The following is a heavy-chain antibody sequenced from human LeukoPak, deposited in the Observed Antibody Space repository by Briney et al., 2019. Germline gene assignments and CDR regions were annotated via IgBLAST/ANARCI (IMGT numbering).Heavy chain of an antibody. CDR2: ISGSSSYI. CDR1: GFTFSSYA. Sequence: GGSLRLSCAASGFTFSSYAMNWVRQAPGKGLEWVSSISGSSSYIYYADSVKGRFSISRDNAKNSLYLQMNSLRAEDTAVYYCARDLLGWELHYFDYWGQGTLVTVSS. D-gene: IGHD1-26*01. J-gene: IGHJ4*02. V-gene: IGHV3-21*01. CDR3: ARDLLGWELHYFDY.